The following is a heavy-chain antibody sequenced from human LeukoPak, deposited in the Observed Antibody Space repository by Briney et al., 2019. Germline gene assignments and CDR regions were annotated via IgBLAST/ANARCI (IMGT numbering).Heavy chain of an antibody. V-gene: IGHV3-23*01. D-gene: IGHD5-18*01. J-gene: IGHJ5*02. CDR2: IFPSGGEI. Sequence: GGSLRLSCAASGFTFSTFAMLWVRQPRGKGLEWVSSIFPSGGEIHYTDSVRGRFTISRDNSKSTLSLQMNSLRAEDTAIYYCVTYRQVMLPFEAWGQGTLVTVSS. CDR3: VTYRQVMLPFEA. CDR1: GFTFSTFA.